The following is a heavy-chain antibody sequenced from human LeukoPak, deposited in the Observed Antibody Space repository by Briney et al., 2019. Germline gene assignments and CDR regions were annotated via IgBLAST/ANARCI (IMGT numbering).Heavy chain of an antibody. CDR3: ATVPRSLASGWAPFDY. D-gene: IGHD6-19*01. CDR2: INPNSGGT. Sequence: ASVKVSCKASGYTFTGYYMHWVRQAPGQGLEWMGRINPNSGGTNYAQKFQGRVTMTRDTSISTAYMELSRLRSDDTAVYYCATVPRSLASGWAPFDYWGQGTLVTGSS. CDR1: GYTFTGYY. V-gene: IGHV1-2*06. J-gene: IGHJ4*02.